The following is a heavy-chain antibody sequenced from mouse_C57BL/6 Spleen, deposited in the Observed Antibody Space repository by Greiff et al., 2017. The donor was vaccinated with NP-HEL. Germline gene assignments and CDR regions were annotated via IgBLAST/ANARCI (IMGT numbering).Heavy chain of an antibody. CDR1: GYTFTSYW. J-gene: IGHJ3*01. D-gene: IGHD2-4*01. CDR3: ARGGDYDGFAY. V-gene: IGHV1-69*01. Sequence: QVQLKQSGAELVMPGASVKLSCKASGYTFTSYWMHWVKQRPGQGLEWIGEIDPSDSYTNYNQKFKGKSTLTVDKSSSTAYMQLSSLTSEDSAVYYCARGGDYDGFAYWGQGTLVTVSA. CDR2: IDPSDSYT.